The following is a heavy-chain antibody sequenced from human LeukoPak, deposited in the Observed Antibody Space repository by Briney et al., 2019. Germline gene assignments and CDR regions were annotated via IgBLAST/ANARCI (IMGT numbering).Heavy chain of an antibody. D-gene: IGHD6-13*01. CDR2: IYTSGST. CDR3: ARTYSSSWRAEYFQH. J-gene: IGHJ1*01. Sequence: SETLSLTCTVSGGSLNSGGNYWSWIRQPAGKGLEWIGRIYTSGSTNYNPSLKSRVTMSVDTSKNQFSLKLTSVTAADTAVYYCARTYSSSWRAEYFQHWGQGTLVTVSS. CDR1: GGSLNSGGNY. V-gene: IGHV4-61*02.